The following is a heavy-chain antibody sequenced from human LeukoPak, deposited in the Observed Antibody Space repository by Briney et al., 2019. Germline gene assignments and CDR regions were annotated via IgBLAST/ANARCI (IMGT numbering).Heavy chain of an antibody. J-gene: IGHJ4*02. Sequence: SETLSLTCIVSGGSISTSAYYWGWIRQPPGEGLQWIGSIYYSGNTYYNSSLKSRVTISVDTSTSQFSLRLSSVTAADTAVYYCARQPALTHPHFDYWGQGTLVTVSS. V-gene: IGHV4-39*01. CDR2: IYYSGNT. CDR3: ARQPALTHPHFDY. CDR1: GGSISTSAYY.